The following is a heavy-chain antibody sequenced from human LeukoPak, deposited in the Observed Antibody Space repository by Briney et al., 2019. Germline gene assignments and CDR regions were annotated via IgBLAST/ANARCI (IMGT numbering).Heavy chain of an antibody. CDR1: GGSFSGYY. D-gene: IGHD1/OR15-1a*01. V-gene: IGHV3-11*04. CDR2: ISSSGSTI. J-gene: IGHJ4*02. Sequence: LSLTCAVYGGSFSGYYWSWIRQAPGKGLEWVSYISSSGSTIYYADSVKGRFTISRDNAKNSLYLQMNSLRAEDTAVYYCAREGGSGTFDYWGQGTLVTVSS. CDR3: AREGGSGTFDY.